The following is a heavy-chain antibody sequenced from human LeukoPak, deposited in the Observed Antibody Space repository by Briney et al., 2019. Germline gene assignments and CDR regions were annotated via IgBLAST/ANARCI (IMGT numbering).Heavy chain of an antibody. CDR2: INHSGST. CDR3: ARRYGSGSPFDY. Sequence: SETLSLTCAVYGGSFSGYYWSWIRQPPGKGLEWIGEINHSGSTNYNPSLKSRVTISVDMSKNQFSLKLSSVTAADTAVYYCARRYGSGSPFDYWGQGTLVTVSS. V-gene: IGHV4-34*01. CDR1: GGSFSGYY. D-gene: IGHD3-10*01. J-gene: IGHJ4*02.